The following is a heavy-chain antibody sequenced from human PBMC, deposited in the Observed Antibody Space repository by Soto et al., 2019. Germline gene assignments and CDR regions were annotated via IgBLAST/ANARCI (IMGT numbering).Heavy chain of an antibody. J-gene: IGHJ4*02. CDR1: GGSFSGYY. V-gene: IGHV4-34*01. Sequence: SETLSLTCAVYGGSFSGYYWSWIRQPPGKGLEWIGEINHSGSTNYNPSLKSRVTISVDTSKNQFSLKLSSVTAADTAVYYCARARGYFDYWGQGTLVTVSS. CDR3: ARARGYFDY. CDR2: INHSGST.